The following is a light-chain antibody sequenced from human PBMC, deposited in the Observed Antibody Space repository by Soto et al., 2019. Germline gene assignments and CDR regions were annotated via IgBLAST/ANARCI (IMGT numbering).Light chain of an antibody. Sequence: QSVLTQPASVSGSPGQSITISCTGTSSDVGFYNYVSWYQHHPGKAPKLMIYDVSSRPSGVSNRFSGSKSGNTASLTISGLQAEDEADYYCSSYTTSSTLVVFGGGTKLTVL. CDR3: SSYTTSSTLVV. V-gene: IGLV2-14*03. CDR1: SSDVGFYNY. CDR2: DVS. J-gene: IGLJ2*01.